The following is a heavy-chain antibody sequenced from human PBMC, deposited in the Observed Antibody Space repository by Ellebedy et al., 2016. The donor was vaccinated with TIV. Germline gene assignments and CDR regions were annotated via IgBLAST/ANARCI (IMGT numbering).Heavy chain of an antibody. Sequence: ASVKVSCKVSGYTLTELSMHWVRQAPGKGLEWMGGFDPEDGETIYAQKFQGRVTMTEDTSTDTAYMELSSLRSEDTAVYYCATNTWIQLWLDAFDIWGQGTMVTVSS. CDR2: FDPEDGET. J-gene: IGHJ3*02. V-gene: IGHV1-24*01. CDR3: ATNTWIQLWLDAFDI. CDR1: GYTLTELS. D-gene: IGHD5-18*01.